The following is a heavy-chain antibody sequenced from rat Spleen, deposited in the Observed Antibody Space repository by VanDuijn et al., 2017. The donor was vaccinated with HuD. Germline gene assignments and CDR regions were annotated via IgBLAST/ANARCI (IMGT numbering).Heavy chain of an antibody. Sequence: EVQLVESGGGLVQPGRSLKLSCAASGFTFSDYYMAWVRQTPTKGLEWVASISTGGGNTYYRDSVKGRFTISRDNAKNTQYLQMDSLRSEDTATYYCARQRDSYAHTTPYFDYWGQGVMVTVSS. J-gene: IGHJ2*01. CDR2: ISTGGGNT. CDR3: ARQRDSYAHTTPYFDY. D-gene: IGHD3-1*01. CDR1: GFTFSDYY. V-gene: IGHV5S14*01.